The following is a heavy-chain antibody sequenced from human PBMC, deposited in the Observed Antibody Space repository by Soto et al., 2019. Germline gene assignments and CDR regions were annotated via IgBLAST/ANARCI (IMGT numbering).Heavy chain of an antibody. CDR3: ALALGPTTGLDY. CDR1: GASTVSHYH. J-gene: IGHJ4*02. D-gene: IGHD1-26*01. CDR2: IFNSGTT. V-gene: IGHV4-31*02. Sequence: QVQLQESGPGLVKPSQTLSLTCSVSGASTVSHYHWTWIRQPPGKGLEWMGYIFNSGTTFYNPSLTSRRSKSMDTSGNHFSLELRSVTAADTAVYYCALALGPTTGLDYWGQGTLVTVSS.